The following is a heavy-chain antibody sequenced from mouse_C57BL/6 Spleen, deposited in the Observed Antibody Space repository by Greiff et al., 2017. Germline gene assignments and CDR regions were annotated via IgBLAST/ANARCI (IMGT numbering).Heavy chain of an antibody. CDR3: TNSPGDY. CDR2: IDPETGGT. J-gene: IGHJ4*01. CDR1: GYTFTDYE. V-gene: IGHV1-15*01. Sequence: VQLQQSGAELVRPGASVTLSCKASGYTFTDYEMHWVKQTPVHGLEWIGAIDPETGGTAYNQKFKGKAILTAAKSSSTAYMELRSLTSEDSAVYYCTNSPGDYWGQGTSVTVSS.